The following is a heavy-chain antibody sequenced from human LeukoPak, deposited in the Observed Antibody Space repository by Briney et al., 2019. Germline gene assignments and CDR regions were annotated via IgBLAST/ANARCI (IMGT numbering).Heavy chain of an antibody. CDR2: ISGSGGNS. V-gene: IGHV3-23*01. Sequence: GGSLRLSCAASGFTFSSYGMSWVRQAPGKGLEWVSAISGSGGNSYYADAVKGRFTISRDNSKNTLYLQMNSLRADDTAVYYCAKPAKTDYADYWGQGTLVTVSS. CDR1: GFTFSSYG. CDR3: AKPAKTDYADY. J-gene: IGHJ4*02.